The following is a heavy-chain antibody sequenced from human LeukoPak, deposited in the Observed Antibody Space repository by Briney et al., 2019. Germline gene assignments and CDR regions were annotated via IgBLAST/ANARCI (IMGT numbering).Heavy chain of an antibody. D-gene: IGHD1/OR15-1a*01. J-gene: IGHJ4*02. CDR3: AKCGTSSGFDY. CDR1: EFTFTNYA. CDR2: ISGSGGST. V-gene: IGHV3-23*01. Sequence: PGGSLRLSCAASEFTFTNYAMTWVRQAPGKGLEWVSAISGSGGSTYYADSVKGRFTISRDNSKNTLYLQMNSLRAEDTAVYYCAKCGTSSGFDYWGQGSLVTVSS.